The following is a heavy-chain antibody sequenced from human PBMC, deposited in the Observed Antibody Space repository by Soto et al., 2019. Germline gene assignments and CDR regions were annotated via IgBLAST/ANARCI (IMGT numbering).Heavy chain of an antibody. Sequence: QVQLQESGPGLVKPSQTLSLTCTVSGGSISSGDYYWSWIRQPPGQGLEWIGYISYSVTPYYNPSLESRVSTTVDTYKNQCSQNLNYVTAADTDVYYCAKARSKSEDYCDYWRQGTLVIVSS. D-gene: IGHD4-4*01. CDR3: AKARSKSEDYCDY. CDR2: ISYSVTP. J-gene: IGHJ4*02. CDR1: GGSISSGDYY. V-gene: IGHV4-30-4*01.